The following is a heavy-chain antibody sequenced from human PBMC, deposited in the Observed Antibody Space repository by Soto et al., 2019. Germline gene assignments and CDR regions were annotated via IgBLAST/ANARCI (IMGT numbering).Heavy chain of an antibody. J-gene: IGHJ4*02. V-gene: IGHV3-33*01. CDR2: IWYDGSNK. D-gene: IGHD6-6*01. Sequence: GGSLRLSCAASGFTFSSYGMHWVRQAPGKGLEWVAVIWYDGSNKYYADSVKGRFTISRDNSKNTLYLQMNSLRAEDTAVYYCARASYSSSGGYFDYWGQGTLVTVSS. CDR3: ARASYSSSGGYFDY. CDR1: GFTFSSYG.